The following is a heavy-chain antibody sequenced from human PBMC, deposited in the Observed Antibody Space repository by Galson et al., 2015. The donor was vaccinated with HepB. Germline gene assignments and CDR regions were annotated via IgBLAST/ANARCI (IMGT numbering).Heavy chain of an antibody. V-gene: IGHV1-69*02. J-gene: IGHJ6*02. CDR1: GGTFSTYS. D-gene: IGHD6-25*01. CDR2: IIPILGIA. Sequence: SVKVSCKASGGTFSTYSINWVRQAPGQGLEWMGRIIPILGIANYAQKLQGRVTITADRSTSTAYMELSSLRSEDTAVYYCARGETRSGHGSHYDYGLDVWGQGTTVTVSS. CDR3: ARGETRSGHGSHYDYGLDV.